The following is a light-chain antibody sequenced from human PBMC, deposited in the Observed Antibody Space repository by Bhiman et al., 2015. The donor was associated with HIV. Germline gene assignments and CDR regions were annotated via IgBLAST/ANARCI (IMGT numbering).Light chain of an antibody. CDR2: EVI. CDR1: SSDIGSYDR. V-gene: IGLV2-18*02. Sequence: QSALTQPPSVSGSPGQSITISCTGTSSDIGSYDRVSWYQQAPGTAPKLLIYEVINRPSGVSNRFSGSKSGNTASLTISGLQAEDEADYCSSYTSSSTRVFGGGTKLTVL. J-gene: IGLJ3*02. CDR3: SSYTSSSTRV.